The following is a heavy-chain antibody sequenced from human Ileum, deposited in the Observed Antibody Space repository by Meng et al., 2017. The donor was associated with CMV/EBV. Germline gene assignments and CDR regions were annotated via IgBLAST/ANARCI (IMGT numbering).Heavy chain of an antibody. V-gene: IGHV1-46*01. J-gene: IGHJ6*01. CDR3: ARNLSAFATAYYPGMDV. CDR1: GYTFTDYN. D-gene: IGHD1-26*01. Sequence: ASVKVSCKASGYTFTDYNMHWVRQAPGQGLEWMGVINPSIGNTRYAHKFQDRVTMTRDTSTNTVYLEMTSLKSEDTAIYYCARNLSAFATAYYPGMDVWGQGTTVTVSS. CDR2: INPSIGNT.